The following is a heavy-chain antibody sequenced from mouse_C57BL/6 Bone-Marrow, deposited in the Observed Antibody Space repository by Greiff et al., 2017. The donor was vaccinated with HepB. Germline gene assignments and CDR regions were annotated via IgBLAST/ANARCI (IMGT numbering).Heavy chain of an antibody. Sequence: EVQVVESGGGLVKPGGSLKLSCAASGFTFSDYGMHWVRQAPEQGLEWVAYISSGSSTIYYADTVKGRFTISRDNAKNTLFLQMTSLRSEDTAMYYCARRLDYYGSSYDYAMDYWGQGTSVTVSS. V-gene: IGHV5-17*01. D-gene: IGHD1-1*01. CDR2: ISSGSSTI. J-gene: IGHJ4*01. CDR1: GFTFSDYG. CDR3: ARRLDYYGSSYDYAMDY.